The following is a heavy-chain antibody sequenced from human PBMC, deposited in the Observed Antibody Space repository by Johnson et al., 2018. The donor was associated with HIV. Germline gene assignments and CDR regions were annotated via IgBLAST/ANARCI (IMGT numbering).Heavy chain of an antibody. CDR1: GFTVSSNY. CDR3: ARMSSGAFDI. D-gene: IGHD3-10*01. V-gene: IGHV3-53*01. J-gene: IGHJ3*02. Sequence: EVQLVESGGGLTQPGGSLRLSCAASGFTVSSNYMNWVRQAPWKGLEWVSVIYSGGNTYYADSVKGRFTISRDNSKKTLYLQMNSLRAEDTAVYYCARMSSGAFDIWGQGTMVTVSS. CDR2: IYSGGNT.